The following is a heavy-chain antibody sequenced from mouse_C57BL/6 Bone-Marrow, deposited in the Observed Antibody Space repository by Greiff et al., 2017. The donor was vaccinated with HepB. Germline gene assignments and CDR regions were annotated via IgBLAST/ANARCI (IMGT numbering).Heavy chain of an antibody. CDR3: ARGTVVAPGFAY. CDR1: GFTFSSYA. CDR2: ISDGGSYT. Sequence: EVKLVESGGGLVKPGGSLKLSCAASGFTFSSYAMSWVRQTPEKRLEWVATISDGGSYTYYPDNVKGRFTISRDNAKNNLYLQMSHLKSEDTAMYYCARGTVVAPGFAYWGQGTLVTVSA. J-gene: IGHJ3*01. D-gene: IGHD1-1*01. V-gene: IGHV5-4*03.